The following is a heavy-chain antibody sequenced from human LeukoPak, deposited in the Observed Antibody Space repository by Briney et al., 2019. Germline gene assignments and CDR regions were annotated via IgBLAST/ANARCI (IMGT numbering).Heavy chain of an antibody. Sequence: GASVKVSCKASRYAFTSYDINWVRQATGQGLEWMGWMNPNTGNTGYAQKFQGRVTMTRNTSITTAYMELSSLRSEDTAVYYCARHHGGSYIDYWGQGTLVTVSS. CDR1: RYAFTSYD. CDR3: ARHHGGSYIDY. V-gene: IGHV1-8*01. J-gene: IGHJ4*02. D-gene: IGHD2-15*01. CDR2: MNPNTGNT.